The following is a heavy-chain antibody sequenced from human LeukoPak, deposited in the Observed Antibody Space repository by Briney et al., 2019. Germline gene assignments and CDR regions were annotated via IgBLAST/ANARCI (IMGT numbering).Heavy chain of an antibody. CDR3: ARDLHYYDTSGHDY. Sequence: GGSLRLSCAASGFTFSSYSMNWVRQAPGKGLEWVSSISSSSSYIYYADSVKGRFTISRDNARNSLFLQMNSLRAEDTAVYYCARDLHYYDTSGHDYWGQGTLVTVSS. D-gene: IGHD3-22*01. CDR2: ISSSSSYI. J-gene: IGHJ4*02. CDR1: GFTFSSYS. V-gene: IGHV3-21*01.